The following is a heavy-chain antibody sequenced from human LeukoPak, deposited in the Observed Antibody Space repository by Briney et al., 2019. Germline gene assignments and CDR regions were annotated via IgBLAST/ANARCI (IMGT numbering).Heavy chain of an antibody. V-gene: IGHV3-23*01. CDR1: GFTFSSYA. D-gene: IGHD6-13*01. CDR3: AKEQAQQLVLNPFDY. CDR2: ISGSGGST. J-gene: IGHJ4*02. Sequence: GSLRLSCAASGFTFSSYAMSWVRQAPGKGLVWVSAISGSGGSTYYADSVKGRFTISRDNSKNTLYLQMNSLRAEDTAVYYCAKEQAQQLVLNPFDYWGQGTLVTVSS.